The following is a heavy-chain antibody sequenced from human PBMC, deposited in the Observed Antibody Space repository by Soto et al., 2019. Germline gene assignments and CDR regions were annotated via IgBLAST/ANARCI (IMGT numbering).Heavy chain of an antibody. CDR3: ARGAATNIVVVMYDAFEI. J-gene: IGHJ3*02. CDR2: IIPVFGTA. CDR1: GATLNTFINYG. Sequence: QVQLVQSGAEVKKPGSSVKVSCKASGATLNTFINYGITWVRQAPGQGLEWMGGIIPVFGTANYAQKFQGRVTISSDESTRTAYMELSSLRSEDTAVYYCARGAATNIVVVMYDAFEIWGPGTMVTVSS. V-gene: IGHV1-69*05. D-gene: IGHD3-22*01.